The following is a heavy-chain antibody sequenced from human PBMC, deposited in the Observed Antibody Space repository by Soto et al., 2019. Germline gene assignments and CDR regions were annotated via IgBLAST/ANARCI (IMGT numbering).Heavy chain of an antibody. D-gene: IGHD1-26*01. Sequence: QVQLVQSGAEVKKPGASVKVSRKASGYTFTSYGISWVRQAPGQGLEWMGWISAYNANTNYAQKLQGRVTMTTDTATSTRYMELRSLRSDDTAVYFCARDRLGATGDYWGQGTLVTVSS. CDR1: GYTFTSYG. V-gene: IGHV1-18*01. CDR3: ARDRLGATGDY. J-gene: IGHJ4*02. CDR2: ISAYNANT.